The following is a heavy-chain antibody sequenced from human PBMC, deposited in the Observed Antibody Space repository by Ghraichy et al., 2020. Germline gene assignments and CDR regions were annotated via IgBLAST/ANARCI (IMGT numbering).Heavy chain of an antibody. CDR3: ARAGGHMFRGVIDFYGMDV. J-gene: IGHJ6*02. D-gene: IGHD3-10*01. CDR1: GASITNSY. Sequence: GILNISCTVSGASITNSYWSWIRQPPGRGLEWIGYISYSVTTNYNPSLKSRVSISVDTSKNQLSLKLSSVSAADTAVYYCARAGGHMFRGVIDFYGMDVWGLGTTVTVSS. CDR2: ISYSVTT. V-gene: IGHV4-59*01.